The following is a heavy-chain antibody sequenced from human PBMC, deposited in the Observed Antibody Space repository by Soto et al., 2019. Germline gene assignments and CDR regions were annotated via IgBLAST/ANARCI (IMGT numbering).Heavy chain of an antibody. CDR3: LGYGDYAHKLGYYYYYIDV. Sequence: QLQLQESGPGLVKPSETLSLTCTVSGGSISSSSYYWGWIRQRPGKGLEWIGSIYYSGSTYYNPSLKSRVTISVDTSKNQFSPKLSSVTAADTAVYYCLGYGDYAHKLGYYYYYIDVWGKGTTVTVSS. CDR2: IYYSGST. J-gene: IGHJ6*03. D-gene: IGHD4-17*01. CDR1: GGSISSSSYY. V-gene: IGHV4-39*01.